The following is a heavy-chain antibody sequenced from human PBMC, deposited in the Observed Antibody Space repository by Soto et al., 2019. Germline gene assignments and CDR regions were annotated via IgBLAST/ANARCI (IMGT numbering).Heavy chain of an antibody. V-gene: IGHV3-33*01. J-gene: IGHJ6*02. CDR3: ARDAAARDGRGGMDV. D-gene: IGHD6-6*01. Sequence: GSLRLSCAASGFTFRQYGMHWVRQAPGKGLEWVAVIFYDESKEYYADSVRGRFTISRDNSNNMLYLQMNSLRGEDTALHYCARDAAARDGRGGMDVWGQGTTVTVSS. CDR2: IFYDESKE. CDR1: GFTFRQYG.